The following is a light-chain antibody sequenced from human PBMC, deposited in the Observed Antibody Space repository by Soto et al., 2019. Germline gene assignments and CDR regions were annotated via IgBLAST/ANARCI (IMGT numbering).Light chain of an antibody. J-gene: IGKJ4*01. V-gene: IGKV3-15*01. CDR3: QQYHNWPS. CDR2: GAS. Sequence: EIVMTQSPATLSVSPGERATLSCRASQSVSSNFAWYQQKPGQAPRLLIFGASTRATGIPARFSGSGSGTEFTLTISSLQSEDFAVYYCQQYHNWPSFGGGNKVEIK. CDR1: QSVSSN.